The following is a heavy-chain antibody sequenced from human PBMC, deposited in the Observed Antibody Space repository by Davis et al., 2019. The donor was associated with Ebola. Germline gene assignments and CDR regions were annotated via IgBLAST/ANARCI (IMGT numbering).Heavy chain of an antibody. J-gene: IGHJ3*02. V-gene: IGHV3-21*03. CDR1: GFTFSNYS. Sequence: GGSLRLSCAASGFTFSNYSMNWVRQAPGKGLEWVSSISSSSSYIYYADSVKGRFTISRDNAKNSLYLQMNSLRAEDTAVYYCTTERYYYDSSGLLMSEAFDIWGQGTMVTVSS. D-gene: IGHD3-22*01. CDR3: TTERYYYDSSGLLMSEAFDI. CDR2: ISSSSSYI.